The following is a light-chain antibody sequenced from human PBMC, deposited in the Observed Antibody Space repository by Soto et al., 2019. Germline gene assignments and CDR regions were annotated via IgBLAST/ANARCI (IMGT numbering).Light chain of an antibody. J-gene: IGLJ2*01. CDR1: SSDVGGNNY. V-gene: IGLV2-8*01. CDR3: SSYAGSNTVI. Sequence: QSALTQPPSASGSPGQSVAISCTGTSSDVGGNNYVSWYQQHPGKAPKLMVYEVTKRPAGVPDRFSGSKSDNTASLTVSGLQAEDEADYYCSSYAGSNTVIFGGGTKLTVL. CDR2: EVT.